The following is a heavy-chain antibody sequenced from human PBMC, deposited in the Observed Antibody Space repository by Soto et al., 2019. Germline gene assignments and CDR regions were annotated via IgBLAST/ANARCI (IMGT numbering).Heavy chain of an antibody. D-gene: IGHD1-26*01. J-gene: IGHJ4*02. CDR3: AKVPVGATGRFDY. Sequence: SLRICWAGSGFTFGNYAMSLVRQAPGKGLAWVSAISGSGGSTYYADSVKGRFTISRDNSKNTLYLQMNSLRAEDTALYYCAKVPVGATGRFDYWGQGTLVTVSS. CDR2: ISGSGGST. CDR1: GFTFGNYA. V-gene: IGHV3-23*01.